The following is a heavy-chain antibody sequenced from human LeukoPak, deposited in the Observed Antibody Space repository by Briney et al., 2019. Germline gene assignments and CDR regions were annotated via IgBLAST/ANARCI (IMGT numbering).Heavy chain of an antibody. Sequence: GGSLRLSCAASGFTFSSYAMSWVRQAPGKGLEWVSAISGSGGSTYYADSVKGRFTISRDNSKNTLYLQMNSLRAEDTAVYYCARLLVPAAILPRGYMDVWGKGTTVTVSS. CDR2: ISGSGGST. CDR3: ARLLVPAAILPRGYMDV. D-gene: IGHD2-2*02. CDR1: GFTFSSYA. J-gene: IGHJ6*03. V-gene: IGHV3-23*01.